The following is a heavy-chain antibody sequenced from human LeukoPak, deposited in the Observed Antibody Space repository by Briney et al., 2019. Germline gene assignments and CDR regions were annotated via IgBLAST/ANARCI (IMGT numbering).Heavy chain of an antibody. V-gene: IGHV1-46*01. D-gene: IGHD3-3*01. Sequence: ASVKVSCKASGYTFTNYYMHWVRQAPGQGLEWMGTINPSGGSTNYAQKFQGRVTLTRDTSTSTVYMELSSLRSEDTAVYYCARDTRLLDFDAFDIWGQGTMVTVSS. CDR1: GYTFTNYY. CDR2: INPSGGST. CDR3: ARDTRLLDFDAFDI. J-gene: IGHJ3*02.